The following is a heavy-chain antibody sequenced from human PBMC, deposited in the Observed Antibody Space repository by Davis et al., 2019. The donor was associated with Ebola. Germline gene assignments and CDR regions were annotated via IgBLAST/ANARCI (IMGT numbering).Heavy chain of an antibody. J-gene: IGHJ4*02. D-gene: IGHD2-2*01. CDR2: AHTSGAV. CDR1: GVSISFYY. CDR3: ASTHQIRGKDCFDC. V-gene: IGHV4-4*07. Sequence: PSETLSLTCSVSGVSISFYYWSWIRQSAGKGLEWLGRAHTSGAVTYNPSHKSRLTMSVDMSKKEFSMKLTSVTVADTAVYYCASTHQIRGKDCFDCWGQGTLVTVSS.